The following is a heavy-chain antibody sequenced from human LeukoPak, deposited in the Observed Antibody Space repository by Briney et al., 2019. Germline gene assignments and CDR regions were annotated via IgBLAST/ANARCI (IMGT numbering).Heavy chain of an antibody. CDR3: ARDGRVGAIGAYFDY. J-gene: IGHJ4*02. D-gene: IGHD1-26*01. CDR2: IYSGGST. Sequence: GGSLRLSCAASGFTVSSNYMSWVRQAPGKGLEWVSVIYSGGSTYYADSVKGRFTISRHNSKNTLYLQMNSLRGEDTAVYYCARDGRVGAIGAYFDYWGQGTLVTVSS. CDR1: GFTVSSNY. V-gene: IGHV3-53*04.